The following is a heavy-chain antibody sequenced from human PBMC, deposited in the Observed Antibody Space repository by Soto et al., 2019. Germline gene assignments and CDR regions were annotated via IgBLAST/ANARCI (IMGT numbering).Heavy chain of an antibody. CDR2: IYHNGIT. D-gene: IGHD2-21*01. CDR3: AIAGALPGLFYFDL. CDR1: GGSISSSHS. Sequence: PSETLSLTCAVSGGSISSSHSWGWVRQPPGQGLQWLAEIYHNGITNYNPSLRSRLTISIDKAKNQFSLTLKSVSAADTAVYFCAIAGALPGLFYFDLWGQGALVIVSS. V-gene: IGHV4-4*02. J-gene: IGHJ4*02.